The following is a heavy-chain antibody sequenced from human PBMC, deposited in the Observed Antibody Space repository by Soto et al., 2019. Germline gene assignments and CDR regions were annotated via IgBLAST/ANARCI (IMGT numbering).Heavy chain of an antibody. D-gene: IGHD3-22*01. J-gene: IGHJ6*02. CDR3: ARATSITMIVVVTGPNYGMDV. CDR1: GGSFSGYY. CDR2: INHSGST. V-gene: IGHV4-34*01. Sequence: LSLTCAVYGGSFSGYYWSWIRQPPGKGLEWIGEINHSGSTNYNPSLKSRVTISVDTSKNQFSLKLSSVTAADTAVYYCARATSITMIVVVTGPNYGMDVWGQGTTVTVSS.